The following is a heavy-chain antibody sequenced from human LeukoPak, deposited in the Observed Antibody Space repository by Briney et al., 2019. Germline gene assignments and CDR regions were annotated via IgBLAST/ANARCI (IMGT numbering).Heavy chain of an antibody. CDR2: IIPIFGTA. J-gene: IGHJ4*02. CDR1: GGTFSSYA. V-gene: IGHV1-69*05. D-gene: IGHD3-22*01. Sequence: SVKVPCKASGGTFSSYAISWVRQAPGQGLEWMGGIIPIFGTANYAQKFQGRVTITTDESTSTAYMELSSLRSEDTAVYYCARDRGRAKWFNFDYWGQGTLVTVSS. CDR3: ARDRGRAKWFNFDY.